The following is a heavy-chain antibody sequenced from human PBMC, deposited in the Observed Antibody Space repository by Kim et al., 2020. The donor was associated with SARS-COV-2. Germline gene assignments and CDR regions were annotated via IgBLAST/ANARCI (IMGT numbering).Heavy chain of an antibody. D-gene: IGHD3-3*01. J-gene: IGHJ4*02. CDR3: ARGRITIFGVVTEFDY. V-gene: IGHV4-31*02. Sequence: SRKSRVTISVDTSKNQFSLKRSSVTAADTAVYYCARGRITIFGVVTEFDYWGQGTLVTVSS.